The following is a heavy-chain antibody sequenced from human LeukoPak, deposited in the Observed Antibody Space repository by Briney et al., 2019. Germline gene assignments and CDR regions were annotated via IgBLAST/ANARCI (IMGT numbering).Heavy chain of an antibody. Sequence: SETLSLTCTVSGGSISSGGYYWSWIRQHPGKGLEWIGYIYYSGRTYYNPSLKSRVTISVDTSKNQFSLKLSSVTAADTAVYYCARDLSVISAKGSAFDIWGQGTMVTVSS. CDR1: GGSISSGGYY. CDR3: ARDLSVISAKGSAFDI. V-gene: IGHV4-31*03. J-gene: IGHJ3*02. D-gene: IGHD4-11*01. CDR2: IYYSGRT.